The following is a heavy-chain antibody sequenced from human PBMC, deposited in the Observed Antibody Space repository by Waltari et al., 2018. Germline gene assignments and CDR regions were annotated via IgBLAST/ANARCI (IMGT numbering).Heavy chain of an antibody. V-gene: IGHV1-69*01. CDR3: ARHPSAFGYYYSKDV. J-gene: IGHJ6*03. Sequence: QVQLQQWGAGLLKPSETLSLTCAVYGGSFSGYYWSWIRQPPGKGLEWMGGIIPIFGTATYAQKFQGRVTITTDESTSTAYMELSSLRSYDTSVYYCARHPSAFGYYYSKDVRGKGTSVTVSS. CDR2: IIPIFGTA. D-gene: IGHD3-16*01. CDR1: GGSFSGYY.